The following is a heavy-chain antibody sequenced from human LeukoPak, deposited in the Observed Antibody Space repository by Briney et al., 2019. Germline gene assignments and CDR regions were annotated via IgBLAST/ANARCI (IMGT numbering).Heavy chain of an antibody. CDR1: GYTFTSYG. Sequence: ASVKVSCKASGYTFTSYGISWVRQAPGQGLEWMGWISAYNGDTNYAQKLQGRVTMTTDTSTSTAYMELRSLRSDDTAVYYCGRQDYAGNVGAFDYWGQGTLVTVSS. CDR2: ISAYNGDT. V-gene: IGHV1-18*01. CDR3: GRQDYAGNVGAFDY. J-gene: IGHJ4*02. D-gene: IGHD4-23*01.